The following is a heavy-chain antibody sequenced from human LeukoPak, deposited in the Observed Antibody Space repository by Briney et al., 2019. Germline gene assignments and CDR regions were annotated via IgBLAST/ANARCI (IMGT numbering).Heavy chain of an antibody. V-gene: IGHV4-59*01. D-gene: IGHD2-21*02. J-gene: IGHJ4*02. CDR1: GGSISSYY. CDR2: IYYSGST. CDR3: ARDIDPATAAHFDY. Sequence: PSETLSFTCTVSGGSISSYYWSWIRQPPGKGLEWIGYIYYSGSTNYNPSLKSRVTISVDTSKNQFSLKLSSVTAADTAVYYCARDIDPATAAHFDYWGQGTLVTVSS.